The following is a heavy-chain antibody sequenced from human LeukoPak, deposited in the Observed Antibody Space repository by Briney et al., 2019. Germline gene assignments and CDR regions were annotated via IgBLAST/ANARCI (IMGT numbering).Heavy chain of an antibody. Sequence: PGGSLRLSCAASGFTFSSYSMNWVRQAPGKGLEWVSSISSSSSYIYYADSVKGRFTISRDNAKNSLYLQMNSLRAEDTAVYYCARDWGYYDSSGYYTYFDYWGQGTLVTVSS. D-gene: IGHD3-22*01. CDR3: ARDWGYYDSSGYYTYFDY. CDR2: ISSSSSYI. V-gene: IGHV3-21*01. J-gene: IGHJ4*02. CDR1: GFTFSSYS.